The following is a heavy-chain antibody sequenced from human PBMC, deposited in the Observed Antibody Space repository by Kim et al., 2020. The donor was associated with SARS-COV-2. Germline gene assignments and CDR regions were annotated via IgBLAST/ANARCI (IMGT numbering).Heavy chain of an antibody. Sequence: ASVKVSCKASGYTFTSYDINWVRQATGQGLEWMGWMNPNIGNTGYAQKFQGRVTMTRTTSISTAYMELSSLRSEDTAVYYCARFGYSYSRPPRRFLGYWGQGTLVTVSS. D-gene: IGHD5-18*01. V-gene: IGHV1-8*01. J-gene: IGHJ4*02. CDR2: MNPNIGNT. CDR3: ARFGYSYSRPPRRFLGY. CDR1: GYTFTSYD.